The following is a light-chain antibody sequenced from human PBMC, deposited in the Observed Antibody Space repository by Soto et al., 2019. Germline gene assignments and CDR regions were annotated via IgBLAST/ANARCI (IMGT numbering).Light chain of an antibody. CDR3: QQYGSSPYT. CDR1: QTISSSS. V-gene: IGKV3-20*01. Sequence: EIVLTQSPGTLSLSPGERATLSCRASQTISSSSLAWYQQKPGQAPRLLIYGTFNRATGIPDRFSGSGSGTDFTLTISRLEPEDFAEYFCQQYGSSPYTFGQGTKLEI. CDR2: GTF. J-gene: IGKJ2*01.